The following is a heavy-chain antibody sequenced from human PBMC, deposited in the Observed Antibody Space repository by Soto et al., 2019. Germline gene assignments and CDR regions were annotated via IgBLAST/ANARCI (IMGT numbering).Heavy chain of an antibody. CDR1: GFSFSSFG. Sequence: SLRLSCAASGFSFSSFGMSWVRQAPGKGLEWVSAVICSVSIGYADSVKGRFTISRDNAKNSLYLQMNSLRAEDTALYYCAKGRYSSSWYYYGMEIWGNGKTVNVSA. CDR3: AKGRYSSSWYYYGMEI. CDR2: VICSVSI. V-gene: IGHV3-9*01. J-gene: IGHJ6*04. D-gene: IGHD6-13*01.